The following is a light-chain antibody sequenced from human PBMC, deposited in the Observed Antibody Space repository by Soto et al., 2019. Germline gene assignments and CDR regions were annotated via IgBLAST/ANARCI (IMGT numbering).Light chain of an antibody. V-gene: IGLV2-14*01. CDR2: EVS. J-gene: IGLJ1*01. CDR3: GSYTSSRIYV. CDR1: RSDVGGYNY. Sequence: QSVLTQPASVSVSRGQLITISCTGTRSDVGGYNYVAWYQQHSGKAPKLMSFEVSSGPSGVSDRFSGSKSGNTASLTISGLQAEDEADYYCGSYTSSRIYVFGAGTKVTVL.